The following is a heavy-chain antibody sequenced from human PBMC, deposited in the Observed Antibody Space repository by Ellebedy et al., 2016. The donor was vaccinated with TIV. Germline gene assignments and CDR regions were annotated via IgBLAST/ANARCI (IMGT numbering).Heavy chain of an antibody. Sequence: SETLSLXXAVYGGSFSGYYWSWIRQPPGKGLEWIGEINHSGSTNYNPSLKSRVTISVDTSKNQFSLKLSSVTAADTAVYYCASRDSSGWYYFDYWGQGTLVTVSS. J-gene: IGHJ4*02. CDR1: GGSFSGYY. V-gene: IGHV4-34*01. CDR3: ASRDSSGWYYFDY. D-gene: IGHD6-19*01. CDR2: INHSGST.